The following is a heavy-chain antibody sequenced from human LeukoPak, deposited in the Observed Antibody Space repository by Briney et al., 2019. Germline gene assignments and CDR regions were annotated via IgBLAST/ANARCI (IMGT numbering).Heavy chain of an antibody. CDR3: ARGGRYCSSTSCYGNWFDP. CDR1: GFTFSSYA. D-gene: IGHD2-2*01. CDR2: ISYDGSNK. J-gene: IGHJ5*02. V-gene: IGHV3-30-3*01. Sequence: GRSLRLSCAASGFTFSSYAIHWVRQAPGKGLEWVAVISYDGSNKYYADSVKGRFTISRDNSKNTLYLQMNSLRAEDTAVYYCARGGRYCSSTSCYGNWFDPLGQGTLVTVSS.